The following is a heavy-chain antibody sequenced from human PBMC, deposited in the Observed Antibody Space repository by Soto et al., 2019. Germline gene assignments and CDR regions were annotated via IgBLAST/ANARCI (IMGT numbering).Heavy chain of an antibody. CDR3: ARGGAGGITMIKGGAFDI. D-gene: IGHD3-22*01. CDR1: GGTFSSYA. J-gene: IGHJ3*02. Sequence: QVQLVQSGAEVKKPGSSVQVSCTASGGTFSSYAISWVRQAPGQGLEWMGGIIPIFGTANYAQKFQGRVTITADESTSTAYMELSSLRSEDTAVYYCARGGAGGITMIKGGAFDIWGQGTMVTVSS. CDR2: IIPIFGTA. V-gene: IGHV1-69*01.